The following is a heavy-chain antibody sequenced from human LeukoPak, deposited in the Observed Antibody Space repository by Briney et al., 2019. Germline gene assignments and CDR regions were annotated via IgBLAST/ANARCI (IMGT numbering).Heavy chain of an antibody. CDR1: GGSISSSNW. D-gene: IGHD3-22*01. V-gene: IGHV4-4*02. CDR3: ARGPYSYDSSGAFDI. CDR2: IYHSGST. J-gene: IGHJ3*02. Sequence: SETLSLTCAVSGGSISSSNWWSWVRQPPEKGLEWIGEIYHSGSTNYNPSLKSRVTISVDKSKNQFSLKLSSVTAADTAVYFCARGPYSYDSSGAFDIWGQGTMVTVSS.